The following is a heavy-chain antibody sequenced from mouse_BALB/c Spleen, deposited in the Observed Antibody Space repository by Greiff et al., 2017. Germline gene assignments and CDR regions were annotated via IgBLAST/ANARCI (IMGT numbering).Heavy chain of an antibody. V-gene: IGHV2-9*02. CDR2: IWAGGST. Sequence: VMLVESGPGLVAPSQSLSITCTVSGFSLTSYGVHWVRQPPGKGLEWLGVIWAGGSTNYNSALMSRLSISKDNSKSQVFLKMNSLQTDDTAMYYCAREDDYDGGNYYAMDDWGQGTSVTVSS. D-gene: IGHD2-4*01. CDR1: GFSLTSYG. CDR3: AREDDYDGGNYYAMDD. J-gene: IGHJ4*01.